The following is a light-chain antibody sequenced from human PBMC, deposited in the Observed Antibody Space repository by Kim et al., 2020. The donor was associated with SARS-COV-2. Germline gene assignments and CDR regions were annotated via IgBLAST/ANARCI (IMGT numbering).Light chain of an antibody. J-gene: IGKJ2*01. CDR1: QSVSSSY. CDR2: GAS. CDR3: QQYGSSPRT. V-gene: IGKV3-20*01. Sequence: ELVFPPSPCPLSLSPGERVTLSCRASQSVSSSYLAWYQQKPGQAPRLLIYGASSRATGIPDRFSGSGSGTDFTLTISRLDPEDFAVYYCQQYGSSPRTFGQGPKLEIK.